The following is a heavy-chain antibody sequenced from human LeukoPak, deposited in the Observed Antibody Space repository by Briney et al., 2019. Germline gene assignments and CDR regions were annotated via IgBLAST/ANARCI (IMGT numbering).Heavy chain of an antibody. V-gene: IGHV3-23*01. CDR3: AKWGDYDILTGYYVSDF. J-gene: IGHJ4*02. CDR1: GFIFRNYA. CDR2: ITGSGDTT. D-gene: IGHD3-9*01. Sequence: GGSLRLSCAASGFIFRNYAMSWVRQAPGKGLEWVSAITGSGDTTYYADTVKGRFTISRDNSKNTLYVEMNTLRAEDTAVYYCAKWGDYDILTGYYVSDFWGQGTLVTVSS.